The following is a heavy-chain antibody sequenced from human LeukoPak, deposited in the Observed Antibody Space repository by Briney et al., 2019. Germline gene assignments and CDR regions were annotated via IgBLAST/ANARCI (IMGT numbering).Heavy chain of an antibody. Sequence: GGSLRLSCAASGFTFSSYGMHWVRQAPGKGLEWVAFIRYDGSNKYYADSVKGRFTISRDNSKNTLYLQMNSLRAEDTAVYYCAKDDVFREWSLSGLDDCCQGTLVTVSS. V-gene: IGHV3-30*02. CDR3: AKDDVFREWSLSGLDD. CDR1: GFTFSSYG. D-gene: IGHD3-3*01. J-gene: IGHJ4*02. CDR2: IRYDGSNK.